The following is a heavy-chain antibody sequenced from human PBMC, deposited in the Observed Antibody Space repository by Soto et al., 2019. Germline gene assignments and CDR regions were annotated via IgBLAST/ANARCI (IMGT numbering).Heavy chain of an antibody. CDR2: ISAYNGNT. CDR3: ARVTGWLSGGDDVFDF. D-gene: IGHD3-22*01. V-gene: IGHV1-18*01. CDR1: GYTFTSYG. Sequence: ASVKVSCTASGYTFTSYGISWVRQAPGQGLEWMGWISAYNGNTNYAQKLQGRVTMTTDTSTSTAYMELRSLRSDDTAVYYCARVTGWLSGGDDVFDFWGQGTMVTVSS. J-gene: IGHJ3*01.